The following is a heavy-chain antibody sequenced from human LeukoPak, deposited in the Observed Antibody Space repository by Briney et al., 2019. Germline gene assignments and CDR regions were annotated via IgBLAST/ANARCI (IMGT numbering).Heavy chain of an antibody. D-gene: IGHD6-19*01. V-gene: IGHV3-74*03. J-gene: IGHJ4*02. CDR3: ARFYCPEEHDRAWYEAH. CDR2: IRGDGRAT. CDR1: GVIFTDYW. Sequence: GGSMRLSCAASGVIFTDYWMHWVRQAPGKELVWVARIRGDGRATTYADSVKGRFTISRDNAMNTVFLQMKSLRADDTGTYYCARFYCPEEHDRAWYEAHWGQGVLVTVS.